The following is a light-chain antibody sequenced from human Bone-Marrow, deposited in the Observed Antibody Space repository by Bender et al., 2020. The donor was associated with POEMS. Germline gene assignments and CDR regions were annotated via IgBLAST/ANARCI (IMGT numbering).Light chain of an antibody. Sequence: QSALTQPASVSGSPGQSITISCTRTSSDVGSYNLVSWYQQHPGKAPKLMIYEVRNRPSGVSNRFSGSKSGNTASLTISWLQAEDEADYYCSSYTGSSTVLFGGGTKVTVL. CDR3: SSYTGSSTVL. CDR1: SSDVGSYNL. CDR2: EVR. J-gene: IGLJ2*01. V-gene: IGLV2-14*02.